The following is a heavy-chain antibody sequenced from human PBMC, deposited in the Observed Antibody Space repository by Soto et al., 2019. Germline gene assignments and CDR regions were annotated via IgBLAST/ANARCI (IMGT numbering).Heavy chain of an antibody. CDR2: TYYRSRWYN. V-gene: IGHV6-1*01. J-gene: IGHJ6*03. CDR1: GDSVSSNSAA. Sequence: QVQLQESGPGLVKPSQTLSLTCAISGDSVSSNSAAWNWIRLSPSRCLEWLARTYYRSRWYNDYAVSVRSRITVNPDTSQNQFSLQLTSVTPEDTAVYYCAGTTSHQWYYMDVWGKGTTVTVSS. D-gene: IGHD1-7*01. CDR3: AGTTSHQWYYMDV.